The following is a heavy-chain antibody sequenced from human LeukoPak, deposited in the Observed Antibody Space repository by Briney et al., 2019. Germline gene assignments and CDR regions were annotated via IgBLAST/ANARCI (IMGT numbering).Heavy chain of an antibody. V-gene: IGHV3-23*01. CDR2: ISGSGDST. CDR1: GFTFSSYA. Sequence: GGSLRLSCAASGFTFSSYAMSWVRQAPGKGQEWVSAISGSGDSTYYADSVKGRFTISRDNSKNTLYLHMNSLTAEDTAVYYCARASYGSTLQPWSPFDFWGQGTLVTVSS. CDR3: ARASYGSTLQPWSPFDF. D-gene: IGHD6-13*01. J-gene: IGHJ4*02.